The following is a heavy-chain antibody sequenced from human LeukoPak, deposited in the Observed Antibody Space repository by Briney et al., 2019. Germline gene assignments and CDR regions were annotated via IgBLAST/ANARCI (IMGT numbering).Heavy chain of an antibody. D-gene: IGHD3-10*01. CDR3: AGGAYGSGSYAKWFDP. CDR2: IYSSGTT. CDR1: GGSISSDLYY. Sequence: SQTLSLTCTVSGGSISSDLYYWSWIRQPAGKGLEWIGRIYSSGTTSYNPSLKSRVTISIERSKNQVSLMLNSVTAADTAVYYCAGGAYGSGSYAKWFDPWGQGTLVIVSS. V-gene: IGHV4-61*02. J-gene: IGHJ5*02.